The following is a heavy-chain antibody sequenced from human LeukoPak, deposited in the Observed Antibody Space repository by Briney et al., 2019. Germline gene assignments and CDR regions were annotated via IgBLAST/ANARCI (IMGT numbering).Heavy chain of an antibody. CDR3: ARDLYYDFWSGYEPPSWFDP. J-gene: IGHJ5*02. CDR2: ISAYNGNT. V-gene: IGHV1-18*01. D-gene: IGHD3-3*01. CDR1: GYTFTSYG. Sequence: ASVKVSCKASGYTFTSYGISWVRQAPGQGLEWMGWISAYNGNTNYAQRLQGRVTMTTDTSTSTAYMELRSLRSDDTAVYYCARDLYYDFWSGYEPPSWFDPWGQGTLVTVSS.